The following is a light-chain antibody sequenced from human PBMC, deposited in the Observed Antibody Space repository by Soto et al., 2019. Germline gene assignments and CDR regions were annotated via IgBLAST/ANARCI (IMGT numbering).Light chain of an antibody. V-gene: IGLV2-14*03. CDR3: VSFTSSTTYV. Sequence: QSALTQPASVSASPGQSITISCTGTSSDVGGSNFVSWHQQHPGKPPKLIIYDVATRPSGVSNRFSGSKSGSTASLIISRLQTEDEADYYCVSFTSSTTYVFGSGTKLTVL. J-gene: IGLJ1*01. CDR1: SSDVGGSNF. CDR2: DVA.